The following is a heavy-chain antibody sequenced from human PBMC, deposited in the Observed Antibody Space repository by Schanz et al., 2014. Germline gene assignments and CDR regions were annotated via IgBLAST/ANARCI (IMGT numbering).Heavy chain of an antibody. CDR1: GFTFRGYA. J-gene: IGHJ3*02. Sequence: EVHLLESGGGLVQPGGSLRLSCAASGFTFRGYAMSWVRQAPGKGLEWVSAISGSGGSTYYADSVKGRFTISRDNSKNTLYLQMNSLRAEDTAVYYCAKGRFGELSAFDIWGQGTMVTVSS. D-gene: IGHD3-10*01. CDR3: AKGRFGELSAFDI. V-gene: IGHV3-23*01. CDR2: ISGSGGST.